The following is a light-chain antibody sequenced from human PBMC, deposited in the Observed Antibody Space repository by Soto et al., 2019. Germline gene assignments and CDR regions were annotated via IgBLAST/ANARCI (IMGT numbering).Light chain of an antibody. CDR3: XXXXXWPLT. CDR1: QSVSSD. J-gene: IGKJ4*01. CDR2: GAS. V-gene: IGKV3-15*01. Sequence: EIVLTQSPATLSVSPGERATLSCRASQSVSSDLAWFQQKPGQAPRLLIYGASTRATGIPARFSGSGSGTEFTLTISXXQXXXXXXXXXXXXXXWPLTFGGGTKVEVK.